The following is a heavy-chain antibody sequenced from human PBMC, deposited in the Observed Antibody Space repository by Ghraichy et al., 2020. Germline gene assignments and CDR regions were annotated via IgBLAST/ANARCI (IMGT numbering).Heavy chain of an antibody. CDR3: AKSYTGGIYYYYGMDV. D-gene: IGHD7-27*01. CDR2: ISYDGSNK. J-gene: IGHJ6*02. Sequence: GESLNISCAASGFTFSSYGMHWVRQTPGKGLEWVAVISYDGSNKYYADFVKGRFTIFRDNSKNTLYLQMNSLRAEDTAVYYCAKSYTGGIYYYYGMDVWGQGTTVTVSS. CDR1: GFTFSSYG. V-gene: IGHV3-30*18.